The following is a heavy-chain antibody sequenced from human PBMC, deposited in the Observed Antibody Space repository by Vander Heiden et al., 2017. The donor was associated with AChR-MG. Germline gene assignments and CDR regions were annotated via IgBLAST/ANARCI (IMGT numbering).Heavy chain of an antibody. V-gene: IGHV3-30*03. Sequence: VESGGGAAHPGGSLRPARVASGFGCSDSAMNWVRQTPEKGLEWLSVLSSDPTTTNKYGEPVKGRYSVSGDNSRNSLFLEMYTLTSEDTALYYCTRGFREVHSNYVGGLDLWGQGILVSVSS. CDR3: TRGFREVHSNYVGGLDL. CDR1: GFGCSDSA. J-gene: IGHJ4*02. CDR2: LSSDPTTTN. D-gene: IGHD4-4*01.